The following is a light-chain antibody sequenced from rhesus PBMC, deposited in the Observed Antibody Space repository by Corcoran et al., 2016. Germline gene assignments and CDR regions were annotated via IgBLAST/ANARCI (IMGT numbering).Light chain of an antibody. Sequence: QAALTQPRSVSGSPGQSVTIPCTGTSSDVGAYNYVSWYQHIPGTAPQLMISEVSQRPSGVSARFSGSKSGDTASLTISGLQAADEADYYCCSYAGSNTYMFGSGTRLTVL. CDR1: SSDVGAYNY. CDR3: CSYAGSNTYM. J-gene: IGLJ1*01. V-gene: IGLV2-32*02. CDR2: EVS.